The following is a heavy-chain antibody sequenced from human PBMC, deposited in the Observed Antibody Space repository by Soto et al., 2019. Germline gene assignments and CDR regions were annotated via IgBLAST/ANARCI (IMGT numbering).Heavy chain of an antibody. CDR1: GFTFFAYW. CDR2: INSDGSHT. J-gene: IGHJ5*01. CDR3: AKVGDYDDYAGEYGFDS. V-gene: IGHV3-74*01. D-gene: IGHD4-17*01. Sequence: EVQLVESGGGLVQPGGSLRLSCAASGFTFFAYWINWVRQVPGKGLVWVSRINSDGSHTSYADSVRGRFTISRDNSKKTVYLQMNDLTAEDSAEDYCAKVGDYDDYAGEYGFDSWGQGSLVTVSS.